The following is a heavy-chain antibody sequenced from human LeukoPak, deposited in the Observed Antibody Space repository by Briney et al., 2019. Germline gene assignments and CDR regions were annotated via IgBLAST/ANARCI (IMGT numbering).Heavy chain of an antibody. CDR3: ARIHRYCSGGACYVLDN. CDR1: GGSVSGYY. V-gene: IGHV4-59*02. J-gene: IGHJ4*02. Sequence: SETLSLTCVVSGGSVSGYYWGWIRQPPGRGLEWIGYVYYSGSTNYNPSFKSRITISVDTSRSQFSLQLSSVTAADTAVYYCARIHRYCSGGACYVLDNWGQGTLVAVSS. CDR2: VYYSGST. D-gene: IGHD2-15*01.